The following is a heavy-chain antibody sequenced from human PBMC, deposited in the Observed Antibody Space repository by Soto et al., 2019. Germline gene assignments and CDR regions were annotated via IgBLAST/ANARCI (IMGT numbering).Heavy chain of an antibody. CDR1: GFTFSGSA. CDR2: IRSKANNYAT. V-gene: IGHV3-73*02. J-gene: IGHJ6*02. Sequence: EVQLVESGGGLVQPGGSLKLSWAASGFTFSGSAVHWVRRASGKGLEWVGRIRSKANNYATAYAASVQGRFTIFRDDLKNTAYLQMNSLKTEDTAVYYCTNPQVYYGMDVWAQGTTVTVSS. CDR3: TNPQVYYGMDV.